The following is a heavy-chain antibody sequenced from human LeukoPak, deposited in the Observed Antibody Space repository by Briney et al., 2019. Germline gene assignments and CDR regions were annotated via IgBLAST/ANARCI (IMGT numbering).Heavy chain of an antibody. Sequence: SETLSLTCTVSGGSMSPYHWGWIRQPPGKGLEWTGYIYYSGSTNYNPSLKSRVTISVDTSKNQFSLKLSSVTAADTAVYYCARGPTEGIAAAGTYGDYWGQGTLVTVSS. J-gene: IGHJ4*02. D-gene: IGHD6-13*01. V-gene: IGHV4-59*12. CDR2: IYYSGST. CDR1: GGSMSPYH. CDR3: ARGPTEGIAAAGTYGDY.